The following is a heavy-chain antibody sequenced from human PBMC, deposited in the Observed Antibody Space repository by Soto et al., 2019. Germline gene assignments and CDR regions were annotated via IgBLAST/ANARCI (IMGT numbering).Heavy chain of an antibody. CDR2: IYHSGST. J-gene: IGHJ4*02. CDR3: ARAWSPTWRGYYTLFDY. D-gene: IGHD3-3*01. V-gene: IGHV4-38-2*01. Sequence: PSETLSLTCAVSGYSISSGYYWGWIRQPPGKGLEWIGSIYHSGSTYYNPSLKSRVTISVDTSKNQFSLKLSSVTAADTAVYYCARAWSPTWRGYYTLFDYWGQGTLVTVSS. CDR1: GYSISSGYY.